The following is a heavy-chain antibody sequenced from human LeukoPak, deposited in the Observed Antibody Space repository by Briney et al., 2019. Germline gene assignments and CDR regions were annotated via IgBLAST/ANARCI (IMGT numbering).Heavy chain of an antibody. CDR1: GFTFSSYA. V-gene: IGHV3-23*01. J-gene: IGHJ4*02. CDR2: ISGSGGST. Sequence: GSLRLSCPASGFTFSSYAMSWVRQAPGKGLEWVSAISGSGGSTYYADSVKGRFTISRDNSKNTLYLQMNSLRAEDTAVYYCAKRYCSSTSCYDDYWGQGTLVTVSS. CDR3: AKRYCSSTSCYDDY. D-gene: IGHD2-2*01.